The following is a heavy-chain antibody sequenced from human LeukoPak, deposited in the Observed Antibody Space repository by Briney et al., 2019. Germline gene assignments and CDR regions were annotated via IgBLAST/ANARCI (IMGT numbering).Heavy chain of an antibody. CDR1: GYTFTDYY. J-gene: IGHJ4*02. CDR3: VRSPYHSNPHFDY. V-gene: IGHV1-2*02. D-gene: IGHD3-22*01. CDR2: VNPNSGGT. Sequence: APVKVSCKASGYTFTDYYMHWVRQAPRQGPEWLGWVNPNSGGTYYAQKFQGRVTVTRDTSISTAYMGLSGLRSDDTAVYYCVRSPYHSNPHFDYWGQGTLVTVSS.